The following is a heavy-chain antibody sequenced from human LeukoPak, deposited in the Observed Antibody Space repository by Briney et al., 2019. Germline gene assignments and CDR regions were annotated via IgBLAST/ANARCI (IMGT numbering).Heavy chain of an antibody. V-gene: IGHV4-59*01. CDR1: RGSISSYY. Sequence: PSETLSLTCTGSRGSISSYYWSWLRQPPGKGLEWIGYIYYSGSTNYNPSLKSRVTISVDTSKNQFSLELSSVTAADTAVYYCARAKQGDCSSTSCYFGYYYYYMDVWGKGTTVTVSS. CDR3: ARAKQGDCSSTSCYFGYYYYYMDV. J-gene: IGHJ6*03. D-gene: IGHD2-2*01. CDR2: IYYSGST.